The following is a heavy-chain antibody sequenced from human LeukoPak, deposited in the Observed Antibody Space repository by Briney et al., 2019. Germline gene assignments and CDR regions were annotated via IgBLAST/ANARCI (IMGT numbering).Heavy chain of an antibody. V-gene: IGHV3-21*01. J-gene: IGHJ4*02. CDR3: ARDLDSSTWYRGFDY. CDR2: TNSSSGSI. Sequence: PGGSLRLSCAASGFTSSSYSTNWVRHPPGEWLEWVSSTNSSSGSIYYADSLKGRVTISRDNAKNSLYLQMNSLRAEDTAVYYCARDLDSSTWYRGFDYWGQGTLVTVSS. CDR1: GFTSSSYS. D-gene: IGHD6-13*01.